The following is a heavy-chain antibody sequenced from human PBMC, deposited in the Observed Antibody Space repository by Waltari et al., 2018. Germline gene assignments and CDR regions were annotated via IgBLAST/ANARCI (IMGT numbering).Heavy chain of an antibody. J-gene: IGHJ4*02. V-gene: IGHV3-7*01. D-gene: IGHD6-13*01. CDR1: GPRLGTYW. Sequence: EVQLVESGGGLAQPGGSLRLPCSSSGPRLGTYWMTWVRQASGKGPEWVANIKQDGSEKYYMDSVKGRFTISRDNAKNSLYLQMNNLRVEDTAVYYCTRGGRDSSWYWRDWGQGTLVTVSS. CDR3: TRGGRDSSWYWRD. CDR2: IKQDGSEK.